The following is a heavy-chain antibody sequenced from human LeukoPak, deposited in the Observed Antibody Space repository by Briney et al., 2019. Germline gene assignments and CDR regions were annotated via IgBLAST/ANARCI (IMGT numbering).Heavy chain of an antibody. D-gene: IGHD2-2*01. Sequence: PSETLSLTCTVSGDSIITNDYYWGWIRQPPGKGLEWIAGIHYSGGTYFNPSLKSRVTISVDTSRNEFSLKVTSVTAADTAMYYCARSCGSTSCSDGDWFDPWGQGTLVTVSS. CDR1: GDSIITNDYY. CDR2: IHYSGGT. V-gene: IGHV4-39*01. J-gene: IGHJ5*02. CDR3: ARSCGSTSCSDGDWFDP.